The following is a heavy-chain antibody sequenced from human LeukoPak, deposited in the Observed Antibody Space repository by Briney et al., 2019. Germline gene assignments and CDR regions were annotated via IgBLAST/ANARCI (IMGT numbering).Heavy chain of an antibody. CDR3: ARSPGSGWYREPY. V-gene: IGHV3-21*01. J-gene: IGHJ4*02. Sequence: KPGGSLRLSCAASGFTFSSYSMNWVRQAPGKGLEWVSSISSSSSYIYYADSVKGRFTISRDNAKNSLYLQMNSLRAEDTAVYYCARSPGSGWYREPYWGQGTLVTVSS. D-gene: IGHD6-19*01. CDR2: ISSSSSYI. CDR1: GFTFSSYS.